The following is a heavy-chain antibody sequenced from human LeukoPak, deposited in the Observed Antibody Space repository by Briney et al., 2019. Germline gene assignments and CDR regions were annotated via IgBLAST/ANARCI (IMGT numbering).Heavy chain of an antibody. V-gene: IGHV3-7*01. CDR2: IKQDGSEK. D-gene: IGHD3-22*01. CDR3: AKDLYYYDSSGYPAPQEYGMDV. CDR1: GFTFSSYW. Sequence: PGGSLRLSCAASGFTFSSYWMSWVRQAPGKGLEWVANIKQDGSEKYYVDSVKGRFTISRDNAKNSLYLQMNSLRAEDTAVYYCAKDLYYYDSSGYPAPQEYGMDVWGQGTTVTVSS. J-gene: IGHJ6*02.